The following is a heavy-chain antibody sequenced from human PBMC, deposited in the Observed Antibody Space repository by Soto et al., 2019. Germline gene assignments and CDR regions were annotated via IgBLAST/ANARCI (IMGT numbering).Heavy chain of an antibody. V-gene: IGHV4-34*01. J-gene: IGHJ5*02. CDR3: AIAGYCSGGSCDNHRREVNWFDP. CDR2: INHSGST. Sequence: PSETLSLTCAVYGGSFSGYYWTWIRQPPGTGLEWIGEINHSGSTNYNPSLKSRVTISVDTSKNQFSLKLSSVTAADTAVYYCAIAGYCSGGSCDNHRREVNWFDPWGQGTLVTVSS. D-gene: IGHD2-15*01. CDR1: GGSFSGYY.